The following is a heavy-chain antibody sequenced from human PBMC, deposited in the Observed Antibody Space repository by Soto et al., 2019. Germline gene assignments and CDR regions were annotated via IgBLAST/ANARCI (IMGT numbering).Heavy chain of an antibody. CDR2: INAGNGNT. J-gene: IGHJ6*02. CDR1: RYTFTIYA. V-gene: IGHV1-3*01. D-gene: IGHD3-3*01. Sequence: SVKVTCKECRYTFTIYALLWLHQAPGKRLEWMGWINAGNGNTKYSQKFQGRVTITRDTSASTAYMELSSLRSEDTAVYYCARDRITIFGVVIICYYYYGMDVWGQGTTVTVSS. CDR3: ARDRITIFGVVIICYYYYGMDV.